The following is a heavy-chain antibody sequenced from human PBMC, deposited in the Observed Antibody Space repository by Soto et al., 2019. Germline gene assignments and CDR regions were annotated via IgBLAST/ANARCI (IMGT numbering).Heavy chain of an antibody. CDR2: ISGSGGST. CDR3: AKAEYYDILTGFNWFDP. CDR1: GFTFSSYA. J-gene: IGHJ5*02. Sequence: GGSLRLSCAASGFTFSSYAMSWVRQAPGKGLEWVSAISGSGGSTYYADSVKGRFTISRDNSKNTLYLQMNSLRAEDTAVYYCAKAEYYDILTGFNWFDPWGQGTLVTVSS. D-gene: IGHD3-9*01. V-gene: IGHV3-23*01.